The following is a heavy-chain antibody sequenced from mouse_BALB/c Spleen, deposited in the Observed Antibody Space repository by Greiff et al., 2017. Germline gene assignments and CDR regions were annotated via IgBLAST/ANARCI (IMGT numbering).Heavy chain of an antibody. V-gene: IGHV1-80*01. D-gene: IGHD2-4*01. CDR2: IYPGDGDT. CDR3: ARGGLRDYYAMDY. Sequence: VQLQQSGAELVRPGSSVKISCKASGYAFSSYWMNWVKQRPGQGLEWIGQIYPGDGDTNYNGKFKGKATLTADKSSSTAYMQLSSLTSEDSAVYFCARGGLRDYYAMDYWGQGTSVTVSS. CDR1: GYAFSSYW. J-gene: IGHJ4*01.